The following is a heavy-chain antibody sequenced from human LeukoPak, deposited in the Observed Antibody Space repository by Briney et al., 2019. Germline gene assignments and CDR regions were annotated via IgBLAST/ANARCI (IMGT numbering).Heavy chain of an antibody. Sequence: GGSLRLSCVASGFTFSSYSMNWVRQAPGKGLEWVSFISTTSTIYYADSVRGRFAISRDNAKNSLYLQMNSLRDEDTAVYYCARVRSGYYHDYWGQGTQVTVSS. CDR3: ARVRSGYYHDY. J-gene: IGHJ4*02. D-gene: IGHD3-22*01. CDR1: GFTFSSYS. CDR2: ISTTSTI. V-gene: IGHV3-48*02.